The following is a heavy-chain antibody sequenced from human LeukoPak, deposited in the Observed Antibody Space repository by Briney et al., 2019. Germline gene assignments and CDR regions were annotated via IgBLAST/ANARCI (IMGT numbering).Heavy chain of an antibody. CDR2: IKEDGSAK. V-gene: IGHV3-7*01. CDR1: GLTFSNYW. J-gene: IGHJ6*03. Sequence: PGGSLRLSCAASGLTFSNYWMSWVRQAPGKGLEWVANIKEDGSAKYYVDSVKGRFTISRDNAKNSLYLQMNSLRAEDTAVYYCATGVYYYMDVWGKGTTVTVSS. CDR3: ATGVYYYMDV.